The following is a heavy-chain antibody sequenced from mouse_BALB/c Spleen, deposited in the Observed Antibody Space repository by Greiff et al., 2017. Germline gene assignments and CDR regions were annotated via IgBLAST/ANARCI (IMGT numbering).Heavy chain of an antibody. D-gene: IGHD2-10*01. J-gene: IGHJ4*01. CDR1: GYAFTNYL. CDR3: ARPAYYGNYDAMDY. V-gene: IGHV1-54*01. CDR2: INPGSGGT. Sequence: VKLLESGAELVRPGTSVKVSCKASGYAFTNYLIEWVKQRPGQGLEWIGVINPGSGGTNYNEKFKGKATLTADKSSSTAYMQLSSLTSDDSAVYFCARPAYYGNYDAMDYWGQGTSVTVSS.